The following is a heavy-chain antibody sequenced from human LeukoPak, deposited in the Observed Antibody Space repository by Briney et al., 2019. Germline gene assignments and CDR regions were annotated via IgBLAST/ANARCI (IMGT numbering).Heavy chain of an antibody. J-gene: IGHJ4*02. CDR1: GLTFSDYY. Sequence: PGGSPRLSCAASGLTFSDYYMSWIRQAPGKGLEWVSHISSSSSYTNSADSVKGRFTISRDNAKNSLYLQMNSLRAEDTAVYYCARDPAGRYYFDYWGQGTLVTVSS. CDR3: ARDPAGRYYFDY. V-gene: IGHV3-11*05. CDR2: ISSSSSYT.